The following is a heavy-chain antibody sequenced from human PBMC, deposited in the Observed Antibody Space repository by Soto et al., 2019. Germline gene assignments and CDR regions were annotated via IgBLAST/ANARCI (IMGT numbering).Heavy chain of an antibody. D-gene: IGHD3-16*01. CDR1: GFTFSGHY. CDR3: STTVITAPIFEY. V-gene: IGHV3-72*01. CDR2: IRNKPNGHTT. J-gene: IGHJ4*02. Sequence: EVQLVESGGGLVQPGGSLRLSCEGSGFTFSGHYMDWVRQAPGKGLEWLGRIRNKPNGHTTEYAASVKGRFTISRDDSKNLVYLQMNNLKSEDTAVYYCSTTVITAPIFEYWGQGTLVTVSS.